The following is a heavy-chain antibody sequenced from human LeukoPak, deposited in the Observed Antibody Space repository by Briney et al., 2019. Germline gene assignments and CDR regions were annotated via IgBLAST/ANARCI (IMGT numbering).Heavy chain of an antibody. CDR3: ARIPAAYYSDY. Sequence: SETLSLTCTVSGGSISSYYWSWIRQPPGKGLEWIGYIYYSGSTNYNPSLKSRVTISVDTSKNQFSLKLSSVTAADTAVYYCARIPAAYYSDYWGQGTLVTVSS. V-gene: IGHV4-59*01. J-gene: IGHJ4*02. CDR2: IYYSGST. CDR1: GGSISSYY. D-gene: IGHD2-2*01.